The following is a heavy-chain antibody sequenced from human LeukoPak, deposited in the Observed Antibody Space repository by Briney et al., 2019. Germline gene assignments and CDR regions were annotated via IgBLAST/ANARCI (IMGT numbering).Heavy chain of an antibody. Sequence: GGSLRLSCAASGFTFDDYAMHWVRQAPGKGLEWVSGISWNSGSIGYADSVKGRFTISRDNAKNSLYLQMNSLRAEDTAVYYCARVWPVVVRYGMDVWGQGTTVTVSS. CDR1: GFTFDDYA. CDR3: ARVWPVVVRYGMDV. D-gene: IGHD3-22*01. J-gene: IGHJ6*02. V-gene: IGHV3-9*01. CDR2: ISWNSGSI.